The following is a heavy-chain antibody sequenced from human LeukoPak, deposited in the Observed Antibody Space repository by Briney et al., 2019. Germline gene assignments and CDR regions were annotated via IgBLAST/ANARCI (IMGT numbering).Heavy chain of an antibody. CDR2: IYHSGST. Sequence: SETLSLTCTVSGYSISSGYYWGWIRQPPGKGLVWIGSIYHSGSTYYNPSLKSRVTISVDTSKNQFSLKLSSVTAADTAVYYCVRRVATTGRYYFDYWGQGALVTVSS. CDR3: VRRVATTGRYYFDY. J-gene: IGHJ4*02. CDR1: GYSISSGYY. V-gene: IGHV4-38-2*02. D-gene: IGHD1-1*01.